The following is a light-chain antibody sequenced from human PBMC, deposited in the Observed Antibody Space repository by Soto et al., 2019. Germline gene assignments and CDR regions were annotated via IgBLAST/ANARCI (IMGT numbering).Light chain of an antibody. CDR2: DAS. J-gene: IGKJ1*01. CDR3: QQDEDLPLT. V-gene: IGKV1-33*01. Sequence: DIQMTQSPSSLSASVGDSVTISCQASQDINNFLNWYQQKPGKPPQLLIYDASTLEKGVPSRFSGAGSEADVSFTISNLKPEDSATYYCQQDEDLPLTVGQGTKVEIK. CDR1: QDINNF.